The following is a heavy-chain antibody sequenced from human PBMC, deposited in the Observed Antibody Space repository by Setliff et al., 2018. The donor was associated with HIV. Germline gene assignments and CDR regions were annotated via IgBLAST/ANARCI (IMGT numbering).Heavy chain of an antibody. CDR3: ARVARSITGTTRRAFDI. J-gene: IGHJ3*02. V-gene: IGHV4-34*01. Sequence: SETLSLTCAVYNGSFSGYYWSRIRQPPGMGLEWIGEINHSGSTNYNPSLKSRVTISVDTSKNQFSLHLSSVTVADTAVYYCARVARSITGTTRRAFDIWGQGTMVTVSS. D-gene: IGHD1-7*01. CDR2: INHSGST. CDR1: NGSFSGYY.